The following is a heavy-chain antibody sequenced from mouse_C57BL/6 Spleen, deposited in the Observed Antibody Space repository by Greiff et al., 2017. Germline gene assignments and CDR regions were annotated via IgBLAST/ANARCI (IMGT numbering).Heavy chain of an antibody. J-gene: IGHJ4*01. CDR3: ARCPRNFHYAIDY. V-gene: IGHV1-55*01. CDR2: IYPGSGST. CDR1: GYTFTGYW. Sequence: QVQLQQPGAELVKPGASVKMSCKASGYTFTGYWITWVKQRPGQGLEWIGDIYPGSGSTNYNEKFKGKATLTVDTSSSSAYMQLRSLTSEDSAVYYCARCPRNFHYAIDYWGQGTSVTVSS.